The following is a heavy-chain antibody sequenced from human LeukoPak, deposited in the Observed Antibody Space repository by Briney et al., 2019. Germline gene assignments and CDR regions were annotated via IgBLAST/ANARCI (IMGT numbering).Heavy chain of an antibody. D-gene: IGHD2-2*01. CDR2: IYYSGST. V-gene: IGHV4-59*11. Sequence: SETLSLTCTVSGGSISSHYWSWIRQPPGKGLEWIGYIYYSGSTNYNPSPKSRVTISVDTSKNQFSLKLSSVTAADTAVYYCARDHRDIVVEPFDPWGQGTLVTVSS. CDR3: ARDHRDIVVEPFDP. J-gene: IGHJ5*02. CDR1: GGSISSHY.